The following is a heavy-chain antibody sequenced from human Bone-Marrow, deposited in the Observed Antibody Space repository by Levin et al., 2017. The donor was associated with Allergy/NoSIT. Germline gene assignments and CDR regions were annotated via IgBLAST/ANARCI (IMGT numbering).Heavy chain of an antibody. D-gene: IGHD3-10*01. J-gene: IGHJ4*02. V-gene: IGHV4-59*01. CDR3: ARVTYYGSGSYYQKYYFDY. CDR1: GGSISSYY. Sequence: PSETLSLTCTVSGGSISSYYWSWIRQPPGKGLEWIGYIYYSGSTNYNPSLKSRVTISVDTSKNQFSLKLSSVTAADTAVYYCARVTYYGSGSYYQKYYFDYWGQGTLVTVSS. CDR2: IYYSGST.